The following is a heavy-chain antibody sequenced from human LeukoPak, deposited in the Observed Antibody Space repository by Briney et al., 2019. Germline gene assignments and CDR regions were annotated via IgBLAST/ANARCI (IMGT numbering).Heavy chain of an antibody. Sequence: GGSLRPSCAAPGLTFSSYRMNWVRKAPGKGLEWVSSFSSSSSYIYYADSVKGRFTISRDNAKNSLYLQMNSLRAEDTAVYYCARAGPRCGGDCYSCYFDYWGQGTLVTVSS. CDR3: ARAGPRCGGDCYSCYFDY. J-gene: IGHJ4*02. CDR2: FSSSSSYI. V-gene: IGHV3-21*01. CDR1: GLTFSSYR. D-gene: IGHD2-21*02.